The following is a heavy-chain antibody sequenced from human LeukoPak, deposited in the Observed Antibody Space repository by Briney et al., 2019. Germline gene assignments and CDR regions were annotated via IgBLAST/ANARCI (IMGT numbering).Heavy chain of an antibody. CDR3: AIDYGDYVRGFDY. CDR2: ISSSGSTK. D-gene: IGHD4-17*01. Sequence: GGSLRLSCAASGFTFSSYEMNWVRQAPGKGLEWVSHISSSGSTKYYADSMKGRFTISRDNAKNSLYLQMNSLRAEDTAVYYCAIDYGDYVRGFDYRGQGTLVTVSS. CDR1: GFTFSSYE. J-gene: IGHJ4*02. V-gene: IGHV3-48*03.